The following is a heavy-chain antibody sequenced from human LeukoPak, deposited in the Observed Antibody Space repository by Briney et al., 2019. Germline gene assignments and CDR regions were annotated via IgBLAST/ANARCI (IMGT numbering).Heavy chain of an antibody. D-gene: IGHD3-22*01. CDR2: IIPIFGIA. CDR1: GGTFSSYA. CDR3: ASTDSSGLPTNDS. J-gene: IGHJ4*02. V-gene: IGHV1-69*04. Sequence: SVKVSCKASGGTFSSYAISWVRQAPGQGLEWMGRIIPIFGIANYAQKFQGRVTITADKSTSTAYMELSSLRSEDTAVYYCASTDSSGLPTNDSWGQGTLVTVSS.